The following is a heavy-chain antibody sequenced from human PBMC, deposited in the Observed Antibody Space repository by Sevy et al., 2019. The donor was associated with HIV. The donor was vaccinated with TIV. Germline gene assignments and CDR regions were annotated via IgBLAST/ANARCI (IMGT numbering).Heavy chain of an antibody. V-gene: IGHV3-15*01. J-gene: IGHJ6*02. CDR1: KLTFTNAW. Sequence: GGSLRLSCAASKLTFTNAWMNWVRQAPGKGLEWVGRIKSKTDGGTTDYAAPVKGRFTISRDDSKNTLYLQMNSLKTGETAVYYCTTEERWFGVATHYSGLDVWGQGTTVTVSS. CDR3: TTEERWFGVATHYSGLDV. CDR2: IKSKTDGGTT. D-gene: IGHD3-10*01.